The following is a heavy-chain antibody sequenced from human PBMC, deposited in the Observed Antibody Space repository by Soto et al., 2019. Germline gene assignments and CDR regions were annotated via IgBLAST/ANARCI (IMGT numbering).Heavy chain of an antibody. J-gene: IGHJ4*02. D-gene: IGHD6-19*01. V-gene: IGHV1-18*01. CDR3: ARGASQYSSGWLFDY. Sequence: QVQLVQSGAEAKKPGASVKVSCKASGYTFTSYGISWVRQAPGQGLEWMGWISAYNGNTNYAQKLQGRVTMTTDTYTSTAYMELRSLRSDDTAVYYCARGASQYSSGWLFDYWGQGTLVTVSS. CDR2: ISAYNGNT. CDR1: GYTFTSYG.